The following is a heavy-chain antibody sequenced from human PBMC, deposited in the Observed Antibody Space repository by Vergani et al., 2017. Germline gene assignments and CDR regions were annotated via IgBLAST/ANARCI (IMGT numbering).Heavy chain of an antibody. V-gene: IGHV3-11*04. D-gene: IGHD3-22*01. Sequence: QVQLVESGGGLVKPGGSLRLSCAASGFTFSDYYMSWIRQAPGKGLEWVSYISSSGSTIYYADSVKGRFTISRDNSKNTLYLQMNSLRAEDTAVYYCAKDDSSGYDAFDIWGQGTMVTVSS. CDR3: AKDDSSGYDAFDI. CDR2: ISSSGSTI. CDR1: GFTFSDYY. J-gene: IGHJ3*02.